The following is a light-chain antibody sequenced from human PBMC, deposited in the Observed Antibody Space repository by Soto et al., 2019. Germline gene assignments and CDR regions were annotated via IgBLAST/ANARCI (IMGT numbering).Light chain of an antibody. CDR1: QSLLHRNGYNY. CDR2: LGS. V-gene: IGKV2-28*01. CDR3: MQALQTPS. J-gene: IGKJ3*01. Sequence: DIVMTQSPLSLPVTPGEPASISCRSSQSLLHRNGYNYLDWYLQKPGQSPQLLIYLGSNRASGVTDRFSGSGSGTDFTLKISRVEAEDVGVYYCMQALQTPSFGPGTKVDIK.